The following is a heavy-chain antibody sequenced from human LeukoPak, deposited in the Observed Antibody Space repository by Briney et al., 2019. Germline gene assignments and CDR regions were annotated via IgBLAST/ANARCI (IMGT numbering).Heavy chain of an antibody. D-gene: IGHD2-8*02. Sequence: PGGSLRLSCAASGLAFSTYSMSWVRQAPGKGLYWVSGISASGSSTYYADSVKGRFTISRDNSKNTLYLQGNNLRAEDTAVYCCARGRWDTGGLHGLDVWGQGATVTVSS. V-gene: IGHV3-23*01. CDR2: ISASGSST. CDR1: GLAFSTYS. J-gene: IGHJ6*02. CDR3: ARGRWDTGGLHGLDV.